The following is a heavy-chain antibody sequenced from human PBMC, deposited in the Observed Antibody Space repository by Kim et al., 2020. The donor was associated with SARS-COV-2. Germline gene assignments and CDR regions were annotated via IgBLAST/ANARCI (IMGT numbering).Heavy chain of an antibody. Sequence: GGSLRLSCAASGFTFSSYSMNWVRQAPGKGLEWVSYISSSSSTIYYADSVKGRFTISRDNAKNSLYLQMNSLRDEDTAVYYCARGGLLWFGEYPFWGPLFADQLEPELSGSFDYWGQGTLVTVSS. CDR3: ARGGLLWFGEYPFWGPLFADQLEPELSGSFDY. CDR1: GFTFSSYS. CDR2: ISSSSSTI. D-gene: IGHD3-10*01. J-gene: IGHJ4*02. V-gene: IGHV3-48*02.